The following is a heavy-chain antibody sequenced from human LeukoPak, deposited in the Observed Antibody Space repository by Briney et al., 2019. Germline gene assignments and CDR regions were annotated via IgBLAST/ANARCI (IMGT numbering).Heavy chain of an antibody. CDR1: GYTFTGYY. Sequence: ASVKVSCKASGYTFTGYYMHWVRQAPGQGLEWMGWINPNSGGTNYAQKFQGRVTMTRDTSISTAYMELSRLSSDDTAVYYCAREPVAVAGTGLYYWGQGTLVTVSS. J-gene: IGHJ4*02. CDR2: INPNSGGT. V-gene: IGHV1-2*02. CDR3: AREPVAVAGTGLYY. D-gene: IGHD6-19*01.